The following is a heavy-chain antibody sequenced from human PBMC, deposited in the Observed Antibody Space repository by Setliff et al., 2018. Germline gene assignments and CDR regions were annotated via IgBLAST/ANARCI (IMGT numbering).Heavy chain of an antibody. CDR3: VSEGVATSSSTDYRYYLD. D-gene: IGHD5-12*01. J-gene: IGHJ6*03. CDR2: TIPMFGTT. Sequence: ASVKGSCKASGYTFTSYGISWVRQSTGKGREWMGGTIPMFGTTKYARKFQGRVTIISDESTSTAYMQLSSLGSEDTAVYYCVSEGVATSSSTDYRYYLD. V-gene: IGHV1-69*13. CDR1: GYTFTSYG.